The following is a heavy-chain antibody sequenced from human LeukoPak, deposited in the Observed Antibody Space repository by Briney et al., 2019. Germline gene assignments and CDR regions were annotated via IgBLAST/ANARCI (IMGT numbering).Heavy chain of an antibody. CDR1: GFTFSSYS. CDR3: ARDQLDGYNRAFDI. CDR2: ISSSSSYI. Sequence: GGSLRLSCAASGFTFSSYSMNWVRQAPGKGLGWVSSISSSSSYIFYTDSVKGRFTISRDNAKNSLYLQMNSLRAEDTAVYYCARDQLDGYNRAFDIWGQGTMVTVSS. D-gene: IGHD5-24*01. V-gene: IGHV3-21*01. J-gene: IGHJ3*02.